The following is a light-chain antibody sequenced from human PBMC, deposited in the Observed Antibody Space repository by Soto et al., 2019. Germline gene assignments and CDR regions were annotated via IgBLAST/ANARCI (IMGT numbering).Light chain of an antibody. CDR3: ISYTSSRFVV. Sequence: QSALTQPASVSGSPGQSITISCTGTSSDVGGYNYVSWYQQHPGKAPKLMIYDVSNRPSGVYNRFSGSKSGNTASLTISGLQAEDEADYYCISYTSSRFVVFGGGTKLTVL. CDR2: DVS. J-gene: IGLJ2*01. V-gene: IGLV2-14*01. CDR1: SSDVGGYNY.